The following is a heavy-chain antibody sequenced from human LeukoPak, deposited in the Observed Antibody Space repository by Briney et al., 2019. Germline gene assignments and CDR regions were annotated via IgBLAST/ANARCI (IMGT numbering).Heavy chain of an antibody. V-gene: IGHV1-2*06. CDR3: ARSNWNQRYDAFDI. CDR2: INPNSGGT. J-gene: IGHJ3*02. D-gene: IGHD1-20*01. Sequence: ASVKVSCKASGYTFTGYYMLWVRQAPGQGLEWMGRINPNSGGTNYAQKFQGRVTMTRDTSISTAYMELSRLRSDDTAVYYCARSNWNQRYDAFDIWGQGTMVTVSS. CDR1: GYTFTGYY.